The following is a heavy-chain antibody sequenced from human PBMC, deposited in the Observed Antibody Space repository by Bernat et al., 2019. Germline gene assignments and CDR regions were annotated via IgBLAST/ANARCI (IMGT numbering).Heavy chain of an antibody. V-gene: IGHV3-30*03. CDR1: GFTFRTYG. D-gene: IGHD2-15*01. J-gene: IGHJ4*02. CDR3: EGCYPPCY. CDR2: ISADGGPT. Sequence: QVQLVESGGGVVQPGRSLRLSCVASGFTFRTYGMHWVRQAPGKGLEWVAVISADGGPTNYADSARGRFTISRDNSKNTLYLQMNSLRTEDTAVYYCEGCYPPCYWGQGTLVTVSS.